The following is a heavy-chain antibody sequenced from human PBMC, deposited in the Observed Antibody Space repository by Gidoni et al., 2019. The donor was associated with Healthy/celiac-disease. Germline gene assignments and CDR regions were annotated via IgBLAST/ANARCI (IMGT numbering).Heavy chain of an antibody. J-gene: IGHJ5*02. CDR3: ASSVAAAPSWFDP. D-gene: IGHD2-15*01. CDR2: SIPILGIA. V-gene: IGHV1-69*04. Sequence: QVQLVQSAAEVKKPGSSVNVSCTASGRPFSSYAISWVRQAHGQGLEWMGRSIPILGIANDAQKFQGRVTITADKSTSTAYMELSRLRSEDTAVYYGASSVAAAPSWFDPWGQGTLVTVSS. CDR1: GRPFSSYA.